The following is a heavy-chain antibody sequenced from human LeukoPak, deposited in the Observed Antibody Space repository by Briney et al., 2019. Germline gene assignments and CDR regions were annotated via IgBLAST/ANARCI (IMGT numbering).Heavy chain of an antibody. Sequence: GGSLRLSCAGSGFTFGSYSMNWVRHAPGKGLEWVSYIGHTGSITDYADSVKGRFTISRDNAKNSLYLQMNTLRGEDTAVYYCARDYYDSSGYPRLNWFDPWGQGTLVTVSS. CDR2: IGHTGSIT. D-gene: IGHD3-22*01. V-gene: IGHV3-48*04. CDR1: GFTFGSYS. J-gene: IGHJ5*02. CDR3: ARDYYDSSGYPRLNWFDP.